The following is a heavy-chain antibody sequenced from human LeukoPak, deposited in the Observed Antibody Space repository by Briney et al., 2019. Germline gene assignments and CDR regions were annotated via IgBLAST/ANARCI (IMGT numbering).Heavy chain of an antibody. CDR3: ARAPSMVREVDIVWGWFLDL. V-gene: IGHV3-30*04. D-gene: IGHD3-10*01. Sequence: QAGGSLRLSCAASGFTFSTYSMHWVRQAPGKGLECVAVISYDGDDDYYADSVKGRFTISRDSSKNTLYLQMNGLRPEDTAIYYCARAPSMVREVDIVWGWFLDLWGRGTLVTVSS. J-gene: IGHJ2*01. CDR2: ISYDGDDD. CDR1: GFTFSTYS.